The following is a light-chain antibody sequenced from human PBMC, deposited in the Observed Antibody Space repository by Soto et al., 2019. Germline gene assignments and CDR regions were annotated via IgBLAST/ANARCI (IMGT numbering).Light chain of an antibody. CDR1: QGVSSY. CDR3: QQRSNWHPLT. J-gene: IGKJ4*01. Sequence: EIVLTQSPATLSLSPGERATLSCRASQGVSSYLAWYQQKPGQAPRLLIYDASNRATGIQARFSGSGPGTDFTLTSSSLEPEDFAVYYCQQRSNWHPLTFGGGTKVEIK. V-gene: IGKV3D-11*01. CDR2: DAS.